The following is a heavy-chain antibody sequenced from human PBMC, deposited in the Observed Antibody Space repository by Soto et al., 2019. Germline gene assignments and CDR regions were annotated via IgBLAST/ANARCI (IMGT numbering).Heavy chain of an antibody. Sequence: PGGSLRLSCAASGFTFSSYVMHWFRQAPGKGLEWVAVISYDGSNQYYADSVKGRFTISRDNSKNTLYLQMNSLRAEDTAVYYCAKRGYSSGSHNWFDPWGQGTLVTVSS. V-gene: IGHV3-30-3*02. J-gene: IGHJ5*02. CDR1: GFTFSSYV. CDR2: ISYDGSNQ. D-gene: IGHD6-19*01. CDR3: AKRGYSSGSHNWFDP.